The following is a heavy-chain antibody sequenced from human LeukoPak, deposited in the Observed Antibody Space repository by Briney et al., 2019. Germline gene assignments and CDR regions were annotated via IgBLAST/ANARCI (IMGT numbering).Heavy chain of an antibody. Sequence: GGALRLSCAASGFIFSDHYMSWIRQAPGKGLEWVSHISGRSSYTNFADSVKGRFTISRDNAKDSLFLQMESLRAEDTGVYYCARVASFGFGESLAIDFWGQGTLVAVSS. CDR1: GFIFSDHY. CDR3: ARVASFGFGESLAIDF. J-gene: IGHJ4*02. CDR2: ISGRSSYT. V-gene: IGHV3-11*06. D-gene: IGHD3-10*01.